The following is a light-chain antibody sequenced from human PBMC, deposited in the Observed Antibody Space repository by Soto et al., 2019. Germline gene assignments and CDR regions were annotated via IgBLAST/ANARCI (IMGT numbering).Light chain of an antibody. V-gene: IGKV3-20*01. CDR2: EAS. Sequence: EIVLTQSPATLSLSPGERATLSCRASQRVSTYLAWYQQKPGQAPRLLIYEASNRATGIPDRFSGSASGTDFTLTINRLEPEDFAVYYCQLYGISPHFGQGTRLEIK. CDR1: QRVSTY. J-gene: IGKJ5*01. CDR3: QLYGISPH.